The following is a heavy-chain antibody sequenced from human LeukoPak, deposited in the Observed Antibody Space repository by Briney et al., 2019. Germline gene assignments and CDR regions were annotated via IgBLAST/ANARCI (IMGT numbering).Heavy chain of an antibody. CDR1: GFTFTSSA. D-gene: IGHD3-22*01. V-gene: IGHV1-58*01. Sequence: ASVKVSCKASGFTFTSSAVQWVRQARGQRLEWIGWIVVGSGNTNYAQKFRERVTITRDMSTSTAYMELSSLRSEDTAVYYCAAALSPVDSSGLNGFAYWGQGTLVTVSS. CDR2: IVVGSGNT. CDR3: AAALSPVDSSGLNGFAY. J-gene: IGHJ4*02.